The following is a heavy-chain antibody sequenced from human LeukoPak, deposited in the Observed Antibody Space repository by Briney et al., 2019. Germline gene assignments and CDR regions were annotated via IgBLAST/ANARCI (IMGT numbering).Heavy chain of an antibody. CDR1: GFTFGDYA. CDR3: TRDPHYYHGNPHDF. J-gene: IGHJ4*02. V-gene: IGHV3-49*03. D-gene: IGHD4-23*01. CDR2: IRSKDRGGTT. Sequence: PGGSLRLSCTAPGFTFGDYALSWFRQAPGKGLEWLSFIRSKDRGGTTEYAASVKGRFTISRDDSNSIAYLQMNSLIIEDTAVYFCTRDPHYYHGNPHDFWGQGTRVTVSS.